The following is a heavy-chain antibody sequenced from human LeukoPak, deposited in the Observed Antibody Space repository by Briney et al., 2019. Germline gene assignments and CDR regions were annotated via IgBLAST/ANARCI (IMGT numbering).Heavy chain of an antibody. Sequence: ASVKVSCKASGYIFTGYYMHWVRQAPGQGLEWMGWINPNSGGTNYAQKFQGRVTMTRDTSISTAYMELSRLRSDDTAVYYCAPRGYSGSYYFDYWGQGTLVTVSS. D-gene: IGHD1-26*01. J-gene: IGHJ4*02. CDR2: INPNSGGT. V-gene: IGHV1-2*02. CDR1: GYIFTGYY. CDR3: APRGYSGSYYFDY.